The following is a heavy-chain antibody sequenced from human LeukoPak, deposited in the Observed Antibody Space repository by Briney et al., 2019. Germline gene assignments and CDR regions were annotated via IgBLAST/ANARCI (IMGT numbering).Heavy chain of an antibody. Sequence: SETLSLTCTVSGVSISSSSYYWGWIRQPPGKGLEWIGSIYYSGSTYYNPSLKSRVTISVDTSKNQFSLKLSSVTAADTAVYYCARRILSITGTTYYFDYWGQGTLVTVSS. V-gene: IGHV4-39*01. J-gene: IGHJ4*02. CDR2: IYYSGST. D-gene: IGHD1-7*01. CDR1: GVSISSSSYY. CDR3: ARRILSITGTTYYFDY.